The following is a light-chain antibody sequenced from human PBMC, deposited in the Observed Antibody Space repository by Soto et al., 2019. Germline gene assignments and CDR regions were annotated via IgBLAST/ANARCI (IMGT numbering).Light chain of an antibody. J-gene: IGKJ1*01. CDR1: QSINTW. CDR3: HQYHTYSRT. Sequence: DIQMTQSPSTVSASVGDRITITCRASQSINTWLAWYRQRPGEAPQLLIYDGSTLAMGVASRFSGSESGTDSTLSISSLQPDDFVPFYCHQYHTYSRTFGQGTKVDVK. CDR2: DGS. V-gene: IGKV1-5*01.